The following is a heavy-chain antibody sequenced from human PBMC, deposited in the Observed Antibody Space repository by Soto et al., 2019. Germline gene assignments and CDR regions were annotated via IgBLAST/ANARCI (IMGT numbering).Heavy chain of an antibody. CDR3: ATARRGTVSLLAD. V-gene: IGHV1-2*02. J-gene: IGHJ4*01. CDR1: GYPFSENH. Sequence: QVQLVQSGADVRKTGASVKVSCKASGYPFSENHIHWVRQAPGQGLEWMGWLNPYSGGTKYAPKFQGRVTMTRDTSISTSYMEVNGLKSDDTAFYYCATARRGTVSLLADWGQGTLVTVSS. CDR2: LNPYSGGT. D-gene: IGHD4-4*01.